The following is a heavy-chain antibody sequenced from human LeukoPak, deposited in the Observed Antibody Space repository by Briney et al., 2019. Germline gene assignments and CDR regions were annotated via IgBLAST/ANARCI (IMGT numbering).Heavy chain of an antibody. CDR2: IYHSGST. V-gene: IGHV4-38-2*02. CDR3: ARVQGEPTLDTQYYFDY. D-gene: IGHD3-16*01. CDR1: GYSISSGYY. J-gene: IGHJ4*02. Sequence: PSETLSLTCTVSGYSISSGYYWGWIRQPPGKGLEWIGSIYHSGSTYHNPSLKSRVTISVDTSKNQFSLKLSSVTAADTAVYYCARVQGEPTLDTQYYFDYWGQGTLVTVSS.